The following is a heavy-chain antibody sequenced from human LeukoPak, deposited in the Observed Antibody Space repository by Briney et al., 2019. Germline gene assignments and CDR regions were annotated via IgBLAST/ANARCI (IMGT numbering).Heavy chain of an antibody. CDR2: IYTSGST. V-gene: IGHV4-4*07. CDR1: GGSIRSYY. CDR3: ARGEWLRYAYYYGMDV. D-gene: IGHD5-12*01. Sequence: MTSETLSLTCTVSGGSIRSYYWSWIRQPAGKGLEWIGRIYTSGSTNYNPSLKSRVTMSVDTSKNQFSLKLSSVTAADTAVYYCARGEWLRYAYYYGMDVWGQGTTVTVSS. J-gene: IGHJ6*02.